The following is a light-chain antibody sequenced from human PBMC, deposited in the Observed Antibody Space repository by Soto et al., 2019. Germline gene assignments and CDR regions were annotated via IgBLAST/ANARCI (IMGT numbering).Light chain of an antibody. CDR2: VGTGGIVG. CDR1: SGFSNYQ. CDR3: GADHGSGSNFVYV. V-gene: IGLV9-49*01. J-gene: IGLJ1*01. Sequence: QSVLTQPPSASASLGASVTLTCTLSSGFSNYQVDWYQQRPGKGPRFVMRVGTGGIVGSRGDGIPDRFSVLASGLNRYLTINNIQEEDESDYHCGADHGSGSNFVYVFGTGTKVTVL.